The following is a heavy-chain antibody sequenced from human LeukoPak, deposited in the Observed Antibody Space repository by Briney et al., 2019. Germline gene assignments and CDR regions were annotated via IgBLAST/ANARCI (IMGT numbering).Heavy chain of an antibody. Sequence: SETLSLTCTVSGGSISSGDYYWSWIRQPPGKGLEWIGYIYYSGSTNYNPSLKSRVTISVDTSKNQFSLKLSSVTAADTAVYYCANLAVAQWNGAFDIWGQGTMVTVSS. CDR3: ANLAVAQWNGAFDI. CDR1: GGSISSGDYY. CDR2: IYYSGST. V-gene: IGHV4-30-4*08. D-gene: IGHD6-19*01. J-gene: IGHJ3*02.